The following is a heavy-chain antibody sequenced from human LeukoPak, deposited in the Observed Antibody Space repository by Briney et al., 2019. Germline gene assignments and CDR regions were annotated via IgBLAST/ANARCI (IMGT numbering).Heavy chain of an antibody. CDR3: AGIVGATDACDI. V-gene: IGHV3-53*04. CDR1: GFIVSSNY. CDR2: IYSGGST. D-gene: IGHD1-26*01. Sequence: GGSLRLSCAASGFIVSSNYMNWVRQAPGKWLEWVSVIYSGGSTYYADSVKGRFTVFRHNPKNALLLQRNSLRAEDTAVYYCAGIVGATDACDIWGQGTMVTVSS. J-gene: IGHJ3*02.